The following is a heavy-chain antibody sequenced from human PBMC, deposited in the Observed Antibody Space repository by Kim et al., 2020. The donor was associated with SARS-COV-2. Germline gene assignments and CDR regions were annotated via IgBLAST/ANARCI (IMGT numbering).Heavy chain of an antibody. CDR1: GFTFSSHA. CDR2: ISGSGGST. Sequence: GGSLRLSCAASGFTFSSHAMNWVRQAPGKGLEWVSAISGSGGSTYYADSVKGRFTISRDNFKNTLYLQMNSLRAEDTAVYYCAKIPQGSSWYFDYWGQGALVTVSS. J-gene: IGHJ4*02. CDR3: AKIPQGSSWYFDY. V-gene: IGHV3-23*01. D-gene: IGHD6-13*01.